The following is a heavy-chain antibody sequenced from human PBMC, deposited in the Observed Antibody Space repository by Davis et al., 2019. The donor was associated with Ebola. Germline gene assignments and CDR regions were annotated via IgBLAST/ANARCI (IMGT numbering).Heavy chain of an antibody. CDR1: GFTFSTYS. J-gene: IGHJ6*04. Sequence: GGSLRLSCAASGFTFSTYSMSWVRQAPGKGLEWVSSISSSSSYIYYADSVKGRFTISRDNSKKTLYLQMNSLRAEDTAVYYCAKSGLSFGVVKYHYGMDVWGKGTTVTVSS. V-gene: IGHV3-21*04. CDR2: ISSSSSYI. D-gene: IGHD3-3*01. CDR3: AKSGLSFGVVKYHYGMDV.